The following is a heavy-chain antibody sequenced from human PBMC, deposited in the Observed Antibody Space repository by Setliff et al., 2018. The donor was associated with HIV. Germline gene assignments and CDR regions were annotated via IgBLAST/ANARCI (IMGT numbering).Heavy chain of an antibody. Sequence: PSETLSLTCTVSGGSISSHYWSWIRRPPGKGLEWIGDIYDSGRTNYNPSLKNRVTISVDTSKNQFSLRLTSVTAADTAVYYCARYRPNHPQNAFDIWGQGTMVTVSS. CDR3: ARYRPNHPQNAFDI. CDR2: IYDSGRT. D-gene: IGHD1-26*01. V-gene: IGHV4-59*11. J-gene: IGHJ3*02. CDR1: GGSISSHY.